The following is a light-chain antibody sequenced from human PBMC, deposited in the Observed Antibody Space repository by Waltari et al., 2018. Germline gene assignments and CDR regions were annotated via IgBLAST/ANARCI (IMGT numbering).Light chain of an antibody. CDR3: QSYDSGLSAYV. CDR2: HST. Sequence: QSELTQPPSVSGAPGQRVTISCTGSSSNIGAHYDVQWYQQLPGTAPKLLIWHSTRRPSGVPDRFAGSKSGHSASLAITGLQADDEADYYCQSYDSGLSAYVFGTGTKVTVL. J-gene: IGLJ1*01. CDR1: SSNIGAHYD. V-gene: IGLV1-40*01.